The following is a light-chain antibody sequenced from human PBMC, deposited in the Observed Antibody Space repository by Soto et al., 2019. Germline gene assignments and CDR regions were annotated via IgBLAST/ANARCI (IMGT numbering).Light chain of an antibody. V-gene: IGKV1-39*01. Sequence: DILVTQSPSSLSASVGDTVTISCRTSQTINTYLNWYQQQPGRAPKLLIFAASTLLSGVPSRFTGSGSGTDFTLTITGLQPEDFATYFCQQGSSPPYTFGPGTQL. CDR1: QTINTY. CDR2: AAS. CDR3: QQGSSPPYT. J-gene: IGKJ2*01.